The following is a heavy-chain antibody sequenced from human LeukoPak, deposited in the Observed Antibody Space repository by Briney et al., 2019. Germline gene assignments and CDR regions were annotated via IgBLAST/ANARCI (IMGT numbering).Heavy chain of an antibody. J-gene: IGHJ2*01. V-gene: IGHV3-48*01. CDR3: ARGSYYYDSSGYRDYWYFDL. Sequence: PGGSLRLSCAASGFTFSSYSMNWVRQAPGKGLEWVSYISSSSGTIYYADSVKGRFTISRDNAKNSLYLQMNSLRAEDTAVYYCARGSYYYDSSGYRDYWYFDLWGRGTLVTVSS. D-gene: IGHD3-22*01. CDR2: ISSSSGTI. CDR1: GFTFSSYS.